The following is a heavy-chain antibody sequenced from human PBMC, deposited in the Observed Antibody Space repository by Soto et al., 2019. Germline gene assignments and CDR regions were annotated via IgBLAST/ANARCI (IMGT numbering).Heavy chain of an antibody. CDR3: ARGELAYCGGDCYSSFDY. Sequence: ASVKVSYKASGYTFTGYYMHWVRQAPGQGLEWMGWINPNSGGTNYAQKFQGWVTMTRDTSISTAYMELSRLRSDDTAVYYCARGELAYCGGDCYSSFDYWGQGTLVTVSS. J-gene: IGHJ4*02. V-gene: IGHV1-2*04. CDR2: INPNSGGT. D-gene: IGHD2-21*02. CDR1: GYTFTGYY.